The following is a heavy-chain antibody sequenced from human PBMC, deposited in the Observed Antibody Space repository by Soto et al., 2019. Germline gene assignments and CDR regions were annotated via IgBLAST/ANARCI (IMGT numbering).Heavy chain of an antibody. J-gene: IGHJ4*02. CDR3: AKGSSSSWYFDY. V-gene: IGHV3-9*01. CDR1: GFTFDDYA. D-gene: IGHD6-13*01. CDR2: ISWNSGSI. Sequence: EVQLVESGGGLVQPGRSLRLSCAASGFTFDDYAMHWVRQAPGKGLEWVSGISWNSGSIGYADSVKGRFTISRDNAKNSLYLQMNGLRAEDTALYYCAKGSSSSWYFDYWGQGTLVTVSS.